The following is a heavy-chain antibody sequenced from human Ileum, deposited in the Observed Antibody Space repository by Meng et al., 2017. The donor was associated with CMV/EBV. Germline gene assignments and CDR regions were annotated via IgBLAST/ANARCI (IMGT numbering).Heavy chain of an antibody. CDR2: INPSGGST. Sequence: ASVKVSCKASGYTFTSYYMHWVRQAPGQGLEWMRIINPSGGSTSYAQKFQGRVTMTRDTSTSTVYMELSSLRSEDTAVYYCARDRVVVPAATMGNYYYYGMDVWGQGTTVTVSS. CDR3: ARDRVVVPAATMGNYYYYGMDV. CDR1: GYTFTSYY. J-gene: IGHJ6*02. V-gene: IGHV1-46*01. D-gene: IGHD2-2*01.